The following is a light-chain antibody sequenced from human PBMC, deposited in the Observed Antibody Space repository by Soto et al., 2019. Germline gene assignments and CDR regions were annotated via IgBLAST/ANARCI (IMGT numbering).Light chain of an antibody. CDR2: GGS. CDR1: QSVSSNH. V-gene: IGKV3-20*01. Sequence: VLTQYPGTLSLSPGERATLYCRASQSVSSNHLAWYQQKPGQAPRLLIYGGSSRATGIPVRFSGSGSGTDFTLTISSLQPEDFATYYCQQSYSSPITFGQGTRLEIK. J-gene: IGKJ5*01. CDR3: QQSYSSPIT.